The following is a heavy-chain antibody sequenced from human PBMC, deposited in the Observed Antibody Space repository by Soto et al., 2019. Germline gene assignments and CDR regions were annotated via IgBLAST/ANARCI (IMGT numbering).Heavy chain of an antibody. CDR3: ARHPGYTVPTVYATHYFDD. V-gene: IGHV4-39*01. CDR1: GDSIGTINYY. J-gene: IGHJ4*02. D-gene: IGHD2-8*01. Sequence: QLQLQESGPGLVKPSETLSVTCSVSGDSIGTINYYWGWLRQPPGKGPEWIGSIYYTGRTHYNPSLRGRATVSVDTSKNQFSLRLPSVTAADTAVYYCARHPGYTVPTVYATHYFDDWGQGVLVTVSS. CDR2: IYYTGRT.